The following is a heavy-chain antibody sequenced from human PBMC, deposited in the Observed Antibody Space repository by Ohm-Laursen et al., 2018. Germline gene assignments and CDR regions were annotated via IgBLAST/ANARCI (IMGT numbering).Heavy chain of an antibody. CDR1: GGSFSGYY. J-gene: IGHJ4*02. CDR2: INHSGST. D-gene: IGHD3-9*01. Sequence: SDTLSLTCAVYGGSFSGYYWSWIRQPPGKGLEWIGEINHSGSTNYNPSLKSRVTILLDTSNNQFSLRLTSVTAADSAVYHCARTPILTGYPDYWGQGTLVTVSS. V-gene: IGHV4-34*01. CDR3: ARTPILTGYPDY.